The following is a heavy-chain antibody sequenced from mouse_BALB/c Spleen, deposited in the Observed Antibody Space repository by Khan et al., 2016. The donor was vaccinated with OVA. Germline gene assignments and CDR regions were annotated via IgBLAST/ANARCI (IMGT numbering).Heavy chain of an antibody. CDR2: IYPGSGDP. CDR1: GYTFTDYY. Sequence: QVQLQQSGAELARPGASVKLSCKASGYTFTDYYINWMKQRTGQGLEWIGEIYPGSGDPYYNEKFKDKATLTADKSSTTAYMQLSSLTSEDSAVYFCARRNYCGYTFAYWGQGTLVTVSA. J-gene: IGHJ3*01. D-gene: IGHD1-2*01. CDR3: ARRNYCGYTFAY. V-gene: IGHV1-77*01.